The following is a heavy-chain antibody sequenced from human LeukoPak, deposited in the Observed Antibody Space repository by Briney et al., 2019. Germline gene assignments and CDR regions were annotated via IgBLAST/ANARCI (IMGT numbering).Heavy chain of an antibody. V-gene: IGHV3-23*01. CDR1: GFTFSSYA. D-gene: IGHD4-17*01. Sequence: GSLRLSCAASGFTFSSYAMNWVRQAPGKGLEWVSGISGSGGSTYYADSVKGRFTISRDNSKNTLYLQMNSLRAEDTAVYYCAKDLDGDYVVDYWGQGTLVTVSS. CDR2: ISGSGGST. J-gene: IGHJ4*02. CDR3: AKDLDGDYVVDY.